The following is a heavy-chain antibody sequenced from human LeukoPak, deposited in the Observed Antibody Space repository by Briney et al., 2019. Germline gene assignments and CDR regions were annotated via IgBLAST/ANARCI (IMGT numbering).Heavy chain of an antibody. J-gene: IGHJ5*02. CDR1: GYTFTTYG. CDR2: INAHNGNT. Sequence: ASVKVSCKASGYTFTTYGISWVRQAPGQGLEGMGWINAHNGNTKYVEDFQGRITMATDTSTSTAYMELRSLRSDDTAVYYCAREYYYGSGNYYSNWFDPWGQGTLVTVSS. V-gene: IGHV1-18*01. D-gene: IGHD3-10*01. CDR3: AREYYYGSGNYYSNWFDP.